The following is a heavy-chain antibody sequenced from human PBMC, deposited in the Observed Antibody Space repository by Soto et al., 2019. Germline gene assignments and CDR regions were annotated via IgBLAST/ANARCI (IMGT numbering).Heavy chain of an antibody. CDR1: GYTFTGYY. CDR3: ARFINVAAAGPYDYYYGMDV. CDR2: INPNSGGT. J-gene: IGHJ6*02. Sequence: ASVKVSCKASGYTFTGYYMHWVRQAPGQGLEWMGWINPNSGGTNYAQKFQGRVTMTRDTSISIAYMELSRLRSDDTAVYYCARFINVAAAGPYDYYYGMDVWGQGTTVTVSS. V-gene: IGHV1-2*02. D-gene: IGHD6-13*01.